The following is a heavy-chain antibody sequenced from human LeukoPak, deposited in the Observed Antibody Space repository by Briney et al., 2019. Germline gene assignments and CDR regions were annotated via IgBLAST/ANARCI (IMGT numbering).Heavy chain of an antibody. D-gene: IGHD6-19*01. CDR1: GFTFSSYG. V-gene: IGHV3-30*02. CDR3: AKDLGAVADY. Sequence: GGSLRLXCAASGFTFSSYGMHWVRQAPGKGLEWVAFIRYDGSNKYYADSVKGRFTISRDNSKNTLYLQMNSLRAEDTAVYYCAKDLGAVADYWGQGTLVTVSS. J-gene: IGHJ4*02. CDR2: IRYDGSNK.